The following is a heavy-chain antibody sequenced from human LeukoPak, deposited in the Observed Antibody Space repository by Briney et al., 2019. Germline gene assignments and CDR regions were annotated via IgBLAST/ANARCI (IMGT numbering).Heavy chain of an antibody. J-gene: IGHJ4*02. CDR2: IYSSGST. V-gene: IGHV4-61*02. D-gene: IGHD2-21*02. CDR3: ARGGYCGGDCYFYY. Sequence: PSETLSLTCTVSGGSISSGTYYWSWIRQPAGKGLEWIGRIYSSGSTNYNPSLKSRVTISVDTSKNQFSLKLSSVAAADTAVYYCARGGYCGGDCYFYYWGQGTLVTVSS. CDR1: GGSISSGTYY.